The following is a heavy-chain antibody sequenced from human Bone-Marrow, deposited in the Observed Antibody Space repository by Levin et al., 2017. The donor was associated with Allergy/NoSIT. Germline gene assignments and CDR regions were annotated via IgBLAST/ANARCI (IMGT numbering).Heavy chain of an antibody. V-gene: IGHV3-30*18. CDR3: AKDDGGYSGYDLDY. J-gene: IGHJ4*02. CDR2: ISYDGSNK. Sequence: QAGGSLRLSCAASGFTFSSYGMHWVRQAPGKGLEWVAVISYDGSNKYYADSVKGRFTISRDNSKNTLYLQMNSLRAEDTAVYYCAKDDGGYSGYDLDYWGQGTLVTVSS. CDR1: GFTFSSYG. D-gene: IGHD5-12*01.